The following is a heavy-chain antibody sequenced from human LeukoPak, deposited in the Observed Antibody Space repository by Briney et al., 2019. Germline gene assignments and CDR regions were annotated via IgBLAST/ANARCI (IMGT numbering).Heavy chain of an antibody. CDR2: ISAYNGNT. CDR3: ARIAADDDY. D-gene: IGHD6-13*01. V-gene: IGHV1-18*01. J-gene: IGHJ4*02. Sequence: WMGWISAYNGNTNYAQKLQGRVTMTTDTSTSTAYMELRSLRSDDTAVYYCARIAADDDYWGQGTLVTVSS.